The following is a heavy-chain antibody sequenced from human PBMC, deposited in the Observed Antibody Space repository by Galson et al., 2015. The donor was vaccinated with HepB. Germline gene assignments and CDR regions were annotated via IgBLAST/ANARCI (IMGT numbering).Heavy chain of an antibody. Sequence: SLRLSCAASGFTFSSYSMNWVRQAPGKGLEWVSFISSSSSYIYYAGSVKGRFTISRDNAKNSLYLQMNSLRAEDTAVYYCARDFGTPQTYYDFWSGRDYYYYGMDVWGQGTTVTVSS. CDR2: ISSSSSYI. J-gene: IGHJ6*02. CDR1: GFTFSSYS. CDR3: ARDFGTPQTYYDFWSGRDYYYYGMDV. D-gene: IGHD3-3*01. V-gene: IGHV3-21*01.